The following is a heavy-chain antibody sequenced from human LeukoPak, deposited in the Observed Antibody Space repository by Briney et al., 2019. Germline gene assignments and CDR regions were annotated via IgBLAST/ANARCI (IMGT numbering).Heavy chain of an antibody. CDR2: IYYSGSA. CDR1: GGSISSSSYY. CDR3: ARDPLYYDILTGYFSYYYYGMDV. D-gene: IGHD3-9*01. Sequence: SETLSLTCTVSGGSISSSSYYWGWIRQPPGKGLEWIGSIYYSGSAYYNPSLRSRVTISVDTSKNQFSLKLNSVTAADTAVYYCARDPLYYDILTGYFSYYYYGMDVWGQGTTVTVSS. V-gene: IGHV4-39*02. J-gene: IGHJ6*02.